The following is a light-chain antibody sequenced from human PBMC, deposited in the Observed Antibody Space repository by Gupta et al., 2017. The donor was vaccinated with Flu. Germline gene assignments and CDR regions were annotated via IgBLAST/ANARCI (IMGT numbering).Light chain of an antibody. J-gene: IGLJ1*01. CDR1: SSNIGAGYD. CDR2: GNS. CDR3: QSYDSSLRGV. Sequence: QSVLTQPPSVSGAPGQRVTISCPGSSSNIGAGYDLHWYQQRPGTAPKLLIYGNSKRPSGVPDRFSGSKSGTSASLAITGLQAEEEADYYCQSYDSSLRGVFGTGTKVTVL. V-gene: IGLV1-40*01.